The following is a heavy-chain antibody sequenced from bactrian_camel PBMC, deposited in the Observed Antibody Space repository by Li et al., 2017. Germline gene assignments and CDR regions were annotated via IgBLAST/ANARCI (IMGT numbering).Heavy chain of an antibody. CDR2: IVIRDGRT. CDR3: AAEHSDGTCDAICSGGYCNVDWRYGY. V-gene: IGHV3S1*01. CDR1: GYTSRSNC. D-gene: IGHD2*01. J-gene: IGHJ6*01. Sequence: HVQLVESGGGSVQAGGSLRLSCAVAGYTSRSNCLGWFRRTDEQEREGLAAIVIRDGRTYTADSVKGRFTISQDNAKKTLYLQMDNLKPEDTAAYYCAAEHSDGTCDAICSGGYCNVDWRYGYWGQGTQVTVS.